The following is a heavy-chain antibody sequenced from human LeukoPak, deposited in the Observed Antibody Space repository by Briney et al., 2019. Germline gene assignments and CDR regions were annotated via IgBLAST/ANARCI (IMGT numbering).Heavy chain of an antibody. J-gene: IGHJ6*03. CDR1: GFTFSSYE. D-gene: IGHD6-13*01. CDR2: ISSSGSTI. CDR3: ARYSSSWYNMDV. V-gene: IGHV3-48*03. Sequence: PGGSLRLSCAASGFTFSSYEMNWVRQAPGKGLEWVSYISSSGSTIYYADSVKGRFTISRDNAKNSLYLQMNSLRAEDTALYYCARYSSSWYNMDVWGKGTTVTISS.